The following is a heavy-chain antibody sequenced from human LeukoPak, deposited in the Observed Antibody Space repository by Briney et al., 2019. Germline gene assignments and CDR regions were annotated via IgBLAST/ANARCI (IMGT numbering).Heavy chain of an antibody. CDR2: ISAYNGNT. J-gene: IGHJ4*02. CDR3: AREVGPFDY. V-gene: IGHV1-18*04. Sequence: ASVKVSCKASGYTFTGYYMHWVRPAPGQGLEWMGWISAYNGNTNYAQKLQGRVTMTTDTSTSTAYMELRSLRSDDTAVYYCAREVGPFDYWGQGTLVTVSS. CDR1: GYTFTGYY. D-gene: IGHD1-26*01.